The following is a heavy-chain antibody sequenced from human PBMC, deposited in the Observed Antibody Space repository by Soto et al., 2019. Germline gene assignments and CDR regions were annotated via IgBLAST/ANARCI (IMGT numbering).Heavy chain of an antibody. D-gene: IGHD4-17*01. J-gene: IGHJ4*02. Sequence: EVQLLESGGGLVQPGGSLRLSCAASGFTFSTYAMSWVRQAPGKGLEWVSGISGSAGRTYYTDSVKGRFTISRDNSKNTVYLQMNSLRAEDTAVYYCAPVHEYGDLIIDYWGQGTLVTVSS. CDR3: APVHEYGDLIIDY. CDR1: GFTFSTYA. V-gene: IGHV3-23*01. CDR2: ISGSAGRT.